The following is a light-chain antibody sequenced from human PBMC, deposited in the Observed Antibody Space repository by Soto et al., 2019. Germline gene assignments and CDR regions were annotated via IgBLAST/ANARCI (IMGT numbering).Light chain of an antibody. Sequence: EIVLTQSPGTLSLSPGEGATLSCRASQSVSGDYLAWYQSKPGQAPRLLIHGASNRATGIPDRFSGSGSGTDFTLTIGRLEPEDFAVYYCQQRSNLRTFGLGTKLEI. J-gene: IGKJ2*01. CDR2: GAS. CDR1: QSVSGDY. CDR3: QQRSNLRT. V-gene: IGKV3D-20*02.